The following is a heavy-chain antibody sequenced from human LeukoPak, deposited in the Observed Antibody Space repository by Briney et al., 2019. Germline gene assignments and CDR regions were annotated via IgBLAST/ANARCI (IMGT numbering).Heavy chain of an antibody. V-gene: IGHV3-30*02. J-gene: IGHJ4*02. CDR2: IRYDGSNK. CDR3: ARLQDYYDSSGYVGGFDY. Sequence: AGGSLRLSCAASGFTFSSYGMHWVRQAPGKGLEWVAFIRYDGSNKYYADSVKGRFTISRDNSKNTLYLQMNSLRAEDTAVYYCARLQDYYDSSGYVGGFDYWGQGTLVTVSS. D-gene: IGHD3-22*01. CDR1: GFTFSSYG.